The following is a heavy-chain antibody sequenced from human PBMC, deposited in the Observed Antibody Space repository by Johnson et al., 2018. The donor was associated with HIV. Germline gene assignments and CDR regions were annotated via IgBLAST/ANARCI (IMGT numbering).Heavy chain of an antibody. CDR2: IYSGGRT. CDR1: GFTVSNNF. D-gene: IGHD1-14*01. V-gene: IGHV3-53*01. CDR3: ARGFHRGGAFDI. J-gene: IGHJ3*02. Sequence: EVQLVESGGGLMQPGGSLRLSCVASGFTVSNNFMSWVRQAPGKGLEWVSVIYSGGRTYYTDSVKGRFIISRDTAKNTLYLQMNSLRVEDTAVYYCARGFHRGGAFDIWGQGTMVTVSS.